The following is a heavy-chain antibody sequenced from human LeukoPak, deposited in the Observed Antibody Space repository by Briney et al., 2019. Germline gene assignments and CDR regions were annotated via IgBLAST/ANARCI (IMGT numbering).Heavy chain of an antibody. CDR2: INPTSGST. CDR3: ARAVRGFSSHFSGSLPQRRKHSLLFDY. V-gene: IGHV1-46*01. CDR1: VYNFTSSF. J-gene: IGHJ4*02. D-gene: IGHD3-10*01. Sequence: ASVKVSCKASVYNFTSSFIHWVRQAPGQGLEWMGIINPTSGSTSSPHKFQGRVTMNRDTSTSTVYMELSSLKSEDPAVYFCARAVRGFSSHFSGSLPQRRKHSLLFDYWGQGTLVTVSS.